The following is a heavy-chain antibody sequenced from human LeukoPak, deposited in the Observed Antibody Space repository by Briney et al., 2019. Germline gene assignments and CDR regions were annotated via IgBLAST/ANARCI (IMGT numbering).Heavy chain of an antibody. J-gene: IGHJ6*03. CDR2: ISWNSGSI. Sequence: PGRSLRLSCAASGFTFDDYAMHWVRQAPGKGLEWVSGISWNSGSIGYADSVKGRSTISRDNAKNSLYLQMNSLRAEDTALYYCAKDWSAAGTPYYYYMDVWGKGTTVTVSS. CDR1: GFTFDDYA. CDR3: AKDWSAAGTPYYYYMDV. D-gene: IGHD6-13*01. V-gene: IGHV3-9*01.